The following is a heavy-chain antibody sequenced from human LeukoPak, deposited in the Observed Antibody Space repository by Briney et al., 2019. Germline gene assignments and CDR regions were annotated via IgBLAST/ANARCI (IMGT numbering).Heavy chain of an antibody. V-gene: IGHV3-74*01. CDR2: INSDGSWT. CDR1: DSYW. Sequence: GGSLRLSCAASDSYWMHWVRQAPGKGLVWVSHINSDGSWTSYADSVKGRFTISKDNAKNMLYLEMNSLRVEDTAVYFCTRDHGLDVWGQGTTVTVSS. J-gene: IGHJ6*02. CDR3: TRDHGLDV.